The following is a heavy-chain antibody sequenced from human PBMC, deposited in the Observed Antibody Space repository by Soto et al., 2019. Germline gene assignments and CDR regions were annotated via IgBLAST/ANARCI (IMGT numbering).Heavy chain of an antibody. CDR1: GGTFSSYA. V-gene: IGHV1-69*13. J-gene: IGHJ4*02. CDR2: TIPIFGTA. CDR3: ARYGSGRGFDY. D-gene: IGHD3-10*01. Sequence: ASVKVSCKASGGTFSSYAISWVRQAPGQGLEWMGGTIPIFGTANYAQKFQGRVTITADESTSTAYMELSSLRSEDTAVYYCARYGSGRGFDYWGQGTLVTVSS.